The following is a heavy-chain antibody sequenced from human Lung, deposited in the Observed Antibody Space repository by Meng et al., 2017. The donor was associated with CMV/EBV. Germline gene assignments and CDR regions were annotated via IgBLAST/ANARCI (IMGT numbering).Heavy chain of an antibody. CDR2: IYYSGST. J-gene: IGHJ5*02. V-gene: IGHV4-59*01. CDR1: GGSISSYF. Sequence: SETLSLTCTVSGGSISSYFWSWIRQPPGKGLEWIGYIYYSGSTNYNPSLKSRVTISVDTSKNQFSLKLSSVTAADTAVYYCARDLTREVAWGFDPWGQGTXVTVSS. D-gene: IGHD7-27*01. CDR3: ARDLTREVAWGFDP.